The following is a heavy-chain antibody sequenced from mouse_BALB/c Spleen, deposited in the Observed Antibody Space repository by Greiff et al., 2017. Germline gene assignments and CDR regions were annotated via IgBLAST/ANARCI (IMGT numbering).Heavy chain of an antibody. Sequence: EVKVEESGGGLVKPGGSLKLSCAASGFTFSSYAMSWVRQTPEKRLEWVASISSGGSTYYPDSVKGRFTISRDNARNILYLQMSSLRSEDTAMYYCARDGDGYSHWYFDVWGAGTTVTVSS. CDR1: GFTFSSYA. V-gene: IGHV5-6-5*01. CDR3: ARDGDGYSHWYFDV. CDR2: ISSGGST. J-gene: IGHJ1*01. D-gene: IGHD2-3*01.